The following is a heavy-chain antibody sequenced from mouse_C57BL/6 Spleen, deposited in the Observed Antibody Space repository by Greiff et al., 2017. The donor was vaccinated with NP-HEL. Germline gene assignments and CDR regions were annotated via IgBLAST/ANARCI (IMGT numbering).Heavy chain of an antibody. CDR1: GYTFTDYN. V-gene: IGHV1-18*01. CDR3: ARDEYGSSQFAY. CDR2: INPNNGGT. Sequence: VQLQQSGPELVKPGASVKIPCKASGYTFTDYNMDWVKQSHGKSLEWIGDINPNNGGTIYNQKFKGKATLTVDKSSSTAYMELRSLTSEDTAVYYCARDEYGSSQFAYWGQGTLVTVSA. J-gene: IGHJ3*01. D-gene: IGHD1-1*01.